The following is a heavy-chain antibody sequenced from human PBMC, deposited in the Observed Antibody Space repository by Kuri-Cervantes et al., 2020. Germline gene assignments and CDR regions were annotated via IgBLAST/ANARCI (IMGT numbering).Heavy chain of an antibody. Sequence: GGSLRLSCAASGFTFSSYAMHWVRQAPGKGLEWVAVISYDGSNKYYADSVKGRFTISRDNSKNTLYLQMNSLRAEDTAVYYCARDWAMIVGFSGMDVWGQGTTVTVSS. V-gene: IGHV3-30-3*01. J-gene: IGHJ6*02. D-gene: IGHD3-22*01. CDR1: GFTFSSYA. CDR3: ARDWAMIVGFSGMDV. CDR2: ISYDGSNK.